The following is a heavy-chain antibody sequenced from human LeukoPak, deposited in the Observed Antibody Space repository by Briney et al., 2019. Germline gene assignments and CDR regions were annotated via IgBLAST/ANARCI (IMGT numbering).Heavy chain of an antibody. CDR3: ARTSGSYYSWFDP. Sequence: GGSLRLSCAASGFTFNNYNMNWVRQAPGKGLEWVSSISSSSSYIYYADSVKGRFTISRDNAKNSLYLQMNSLRAEDTAVYYCARTSGSYYSWFDPWGQGTLVTVSS. V-gene: IGHV3-21*01. CDR2: ISSSSSYI. J-gene: IGHJ5*02. D-gene: IGHD3-10*01. CDR1: GFTFNNYN.